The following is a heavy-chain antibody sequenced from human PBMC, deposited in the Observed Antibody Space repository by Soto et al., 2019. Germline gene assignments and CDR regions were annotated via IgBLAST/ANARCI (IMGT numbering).Heavy chain of an antibody. CDR3: ARIKIVGILTYYMDV. J-gene: IGHJ6*03. CDR1: GDSISTSSSYY. CDR2: MYYSGST. V-gene: IGHV4-39*01. D-gene: IGHD3-3*01. Sequence: QLQLQESGSGLVKPSETLSLSCTVSGDSISTSSSYYWGWIRQPPGKGLEWIANMYYSGSTYYNPSLKSRVTISLETSKNQFSLKLSSVTAADTAVYYCARIKIVGILTYYMDVWGKGTKVTV.